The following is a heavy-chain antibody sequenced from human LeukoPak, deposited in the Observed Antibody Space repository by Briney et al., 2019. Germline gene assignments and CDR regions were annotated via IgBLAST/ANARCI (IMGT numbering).Heavy chain of an antibody. CDR3: ARSTIFGVFKV. J-gene: IGHJ4*02. V-gene: IGHV4-30-4*08. D-gene: IGHD3-3*01. CDR1: GGSISSSNYY. CDR2: IYYSGST. Sequence: SETLSLTCTVSGGSISSSNYYWSWIRQPPGKGLEWIGYIYYSGSTYYNPSLKSRVTISVDTSKNQFSLKLSSVTAADTAVYYCARSTIFGVFKVWGQGTLVTVSS.